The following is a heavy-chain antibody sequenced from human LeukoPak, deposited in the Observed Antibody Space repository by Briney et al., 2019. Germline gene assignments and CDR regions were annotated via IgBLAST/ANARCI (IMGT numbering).Heavy chain of an antibody. D-gene: IGHD2-15*01. Sequence: ASVKVSCKSSGYTFTGYNINWLRQAPGQGPEWMGWINPNSGGTNYAQKFQGRVTMTRDTSISTAYMELSRLRSDDTAVYYCARGGHFDHWGQGTLVTVSS. V-gene: IGHV1-2*02. J-gene: IGHJ4*02. CDR1: GYTFTGYN. CDR3: ARGGHFDH. CDR2: INPNSGGT.